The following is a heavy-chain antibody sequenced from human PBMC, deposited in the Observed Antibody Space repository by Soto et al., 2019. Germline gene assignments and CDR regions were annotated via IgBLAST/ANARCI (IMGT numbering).Heavy chain of an antibody. J-gene: IGHJ6*02. D-gene: IGHD3-22*01. CDR3: AGGDYYHSSGYYFYYYTMDV. CDR1: GGSISSGDYY. CDR2: IYYGGST. Sequence: SETLSLTCTVSGGSISSGDYYWSWIRQPPGKGLEWIGYIYYGGSTYYNPSLKSRVTISVETSKSQFSLKLSSVTAADTAVYYCAGGDYYHSSGYYFYYYTMDVWGQGTTVTVSS. V-gene: IGHV4-30-4*01.